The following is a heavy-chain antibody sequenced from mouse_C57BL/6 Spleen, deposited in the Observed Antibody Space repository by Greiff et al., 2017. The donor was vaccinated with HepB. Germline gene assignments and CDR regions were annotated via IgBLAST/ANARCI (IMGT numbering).Heavy chain of an antibody. CDR3: ARDRRDSLDY. V-gene: IGHV5-16*01. CDR1: GFTFSDYY. Sequence: EVNVVESEGGLVQPGSSMKLSCTASGFTFSDYYMAWVRQVPEKGLEWVANINYDGSSTYYLDSLKSRFTISRDNAKNILYLQMSSLKSEDTATYYCARDRRDSLDYWGQGTTLTVSS. D-gene: IGHD3-3*01. J-gene: IGHJ2*01. CDR2: INYDGSST.